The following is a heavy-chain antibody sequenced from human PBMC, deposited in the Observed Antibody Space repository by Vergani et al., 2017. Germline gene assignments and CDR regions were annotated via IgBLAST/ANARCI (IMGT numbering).Heavy chain of an antibody. CDR1: GYTFGDYY. CDR2: IDPEDGEL. D-gene: IGHD1-1*01. J-gene: IGHJ3*01. V-gene: IGHV1-69-2*01. Sequence: EVHLVQSGAEVKKPGATVKISCKVSGYTFGDYYIHWVQQAPGKGLEWMGLIDPEDGELRYAEKFQGRVTITADMSTATAYMELSSLRSDDTAVYFCARVAPSNSEVTPTAFDVWGQGTMVTVSS. CDR3: ARVAPSNSEVTPTAFDV.